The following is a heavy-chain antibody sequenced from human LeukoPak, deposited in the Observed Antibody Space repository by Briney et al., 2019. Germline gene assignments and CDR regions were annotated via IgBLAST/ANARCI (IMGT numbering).Heavy chain of an antibody. D-gene: IGHD3-10*01. CDR3: ARGDYGSGTLYMDV. Sequence: PGGSLRLSCAASGFTFSNYWMHWVRQDPGKGLVWVSFINPDGSTTNYADSVKGRFTISRDNAKNSLYLQMNSLRAEDTAVYYCARGDYGSGTLYMDVWGKGTTVTISS. V-gene: IGHV3-74*01. CDR1: GFTFSNYW. J-gene: IGHJ6*03. CDR2: INPDGSTT.